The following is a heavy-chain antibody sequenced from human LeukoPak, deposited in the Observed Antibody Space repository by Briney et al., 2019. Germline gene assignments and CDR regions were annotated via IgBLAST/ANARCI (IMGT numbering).Heavy chain of an antibody. CDR2: IWYDGSNK. CDR3: ARGNISPPYYYYYYMDV. CDR1: GFTFSSYG. Sequence: GGSLRLSCAASGFTFSSYGMHWVRQAPGKGLEWVAVIWYDGSNKYYADSVKGRFTISRDNSKNTLYLQMNSQRAEDTAVYYCARGNISPPYYYYYYMDVWGKGTTVTVSS. V-gene: IGHV3-33*01. D-gene: IGHD2/OR15-2a*01. J-gene: IGHJ6*03.